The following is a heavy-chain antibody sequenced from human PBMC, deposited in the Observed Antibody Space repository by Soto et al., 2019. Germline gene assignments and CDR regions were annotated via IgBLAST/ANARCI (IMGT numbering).Heavy chain of an antibody. CDR3: ARVGRGVYGMDV. CDR1: GFTFSSYS. V-gene: IGHV3-48*02. CDR2: ITSDSSTI. D-gene: IGHD2-8*01. Sequence: EVQLVESGGGLVQPGGSLRLSCAASGFTFSSYSINWVRQAPGKGLEWFSYITSDSSTISYADSVKGRFTVYRDNAKNSLYLQMNSLRDEDTAVYYCARVGRGVYGMDVWGQGTSVTVSS. J-gene: IGHJ6*02.